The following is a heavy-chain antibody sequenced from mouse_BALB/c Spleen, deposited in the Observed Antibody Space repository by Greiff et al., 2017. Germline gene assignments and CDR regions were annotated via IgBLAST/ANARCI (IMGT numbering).Heavy chain of an antibody. V-gene: IGHV2-9*02. Sequence: VMLVESGPGLVAPSQSLSITCTVSGFSLTSYGVHWVRQPPGKGLEWLGVIWAGGSTNYNSALMSRLSISKDNSKSQVFLKMNSLQTDDTAMYYCALPTVDPYYFDYWGQGTTLTVSS. J-gene: IGHJ2*01. CDR2: IWAGGST. D-gene: IGHD1-1*01. CDR1: GFSLTSYG. CDR3: ALPTVDPYYFDY.